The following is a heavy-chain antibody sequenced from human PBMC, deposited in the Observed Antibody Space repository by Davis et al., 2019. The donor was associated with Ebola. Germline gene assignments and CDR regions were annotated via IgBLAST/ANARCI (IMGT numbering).Heavy chain of an antibody. CDR3: VKVGYNDFDH. Sequence: PGGSLRLSCAASGFTFSDYGMYWVRQAPGKGLEWVSSISVRSSYINYGDSVRGRFAISRDDASNSVYLQMNSLRPEDTAVYYCVKVGYNDFDHWGQGTLVTVSS. J-gene: IGHJ4*02. V-gene: IGHV3-21*01. D-gene: IGHD5-24*01. CDR2: ISVRSSYI. CDR1: GFTFSDYG.